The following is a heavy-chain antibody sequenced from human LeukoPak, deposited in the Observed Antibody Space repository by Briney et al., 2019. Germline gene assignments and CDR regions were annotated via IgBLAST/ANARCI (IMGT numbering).Heavy chain of an antibody. CDR1: GGSVSSGSYY. V-gene: IGHV4-61*01. J-gene: IGHJ6*02. Sequence: SETLSLTCTVSGGSVSSGSYYWSWLRQPPGKGLEWIGYIYYSGSTNYNPSLKSRVTISVDTSKNQFSLTLSSVTAADTAVYYCARVNPLNYYYGMDVWGQGTTVTVSS. CDR3: ARVNPLNYYYGMDV. CDR2: IYYSGST.